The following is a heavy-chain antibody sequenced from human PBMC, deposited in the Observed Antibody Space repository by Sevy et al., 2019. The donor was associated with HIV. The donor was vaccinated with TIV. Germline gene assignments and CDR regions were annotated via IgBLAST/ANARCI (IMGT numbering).Heavy chain of an antibody. D-gene: IGHD2-8*02. Sequence: SETLSLTCSVSSGSIGNYYWYWIRQPPGRGLEWLGLIYYSGNTNYNPSLKSRVTMSIDTSKNQFSLRLSSLTAADTAVYYCARRAFLVGYFDSWGQGILVTVSS. CDR2: IYYSGNT. CDR1: SGSIGNYY. V-gene: IGHV4-59*08. CDR3: ARRAFLVGYFDS. J-gene: IGHJ4*03.